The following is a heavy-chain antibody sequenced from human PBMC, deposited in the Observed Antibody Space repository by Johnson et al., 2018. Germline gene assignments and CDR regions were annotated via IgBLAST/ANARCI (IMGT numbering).Heavy chain of an antibody. D-gene: IGHD3-3*01. Sequence: VQLVQSGGGLVKPVGSLRLSCAASGFTFSNAWMSWVRQAPGKGLEWVGRIKSKTDGGTTDYAAPVKGRFTISRDDSKNTLYLQMNSLKTEDTAVYYCTTDLGEWSEKYYYYFYMDVWGKGTTVTVSS. CDR1: GFTFSNAW. CDR3: TTDLGEWSEKYYYYFYMDV. V-gene: IGHV3-15*01. CDR2: IKSKTDGGTT. J-gene: IGHJ6*03.